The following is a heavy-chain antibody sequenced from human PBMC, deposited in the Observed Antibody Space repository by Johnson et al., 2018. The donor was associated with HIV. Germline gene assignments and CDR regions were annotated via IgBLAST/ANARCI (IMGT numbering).Heavy chain of an antibody. Sequence: VQLVESGGGSVKPGGSLRLSCAASGFSFSNYWMEWVRQAPGKGLVWVSRIKTDGSSTSYADSVKGRFTISRDNSKNTLYLQMNSLRAEDTAVYYCARGNDYSNYGAFDIWGQGTMVTVSS. V-gene: IGHV3-74*02. J-gene: IGHJ3*02. CDR1: GFSFSNYW. D-gene: IGHD4-11*01. CDR2: IKTDGSST. CDR3: ARGNDYSNYGAFDI.